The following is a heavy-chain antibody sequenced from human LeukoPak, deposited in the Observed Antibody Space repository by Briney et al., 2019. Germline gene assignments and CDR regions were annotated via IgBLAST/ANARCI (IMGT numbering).Heavy chain of an antibody. V-gene: IGHV3-72*01. CDR3: AGGLGMPYHFDY. CDR2: TRNKANSYTT. Sequence: GGSLRLSFAASGFTFSDHYMDWVRQAPGKGLEWVGRTRNKANSYTTEYAASVKGRFTISRDDSKNSLYLQMNSLKTEDTAVYYCAGGLGMPYHFDYWGQGTLVTVSS. J-gene: IGHJ4*02. D-gene: IGHD7-27*01. CDR1: GFTFSDHY.